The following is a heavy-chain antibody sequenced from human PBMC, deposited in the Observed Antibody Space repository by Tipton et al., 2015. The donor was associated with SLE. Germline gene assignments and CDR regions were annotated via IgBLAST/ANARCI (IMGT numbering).Heavy chain of an antibody. CDR1: GSSISSGYY. Sequence: LSLTCAVSGSSISSGYYWAWIRQPPGKGLEWIGTIYHSGSTYYNPSLKSRVTISVDTSKNQFSLKLTSVTAADTGVYYCASRIDTNFDYWGQGTLVTVSS. J-gene: IGHJ4*02. CDR3: ASRIDTNFDY. V-gene: IGHV4-38-2*01. D-gene: IGHD5-18*01. CDR2: IYHSGST.